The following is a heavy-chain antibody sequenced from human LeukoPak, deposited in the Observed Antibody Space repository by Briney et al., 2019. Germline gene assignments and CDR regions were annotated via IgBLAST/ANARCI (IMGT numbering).Heavy chain of an antibody. CDR2: INSDGSST. J-gene: IGHJ5*02. D-gene: IGHD4-17*01. Sequence: GGSLRLSCAASGFTFSSYWMHWVRQAPGKGLVWVSRINSDGSSTSYADSVEGRFTISRDNAKNTLYLQMNSLRAEDTAVYYCARYGDYGVVDPWGQGTLVTVSS. V-gene: IGHV3-74*01. CDR1: GFTFSSYW. CDR3: ARYGDYGVVDP.